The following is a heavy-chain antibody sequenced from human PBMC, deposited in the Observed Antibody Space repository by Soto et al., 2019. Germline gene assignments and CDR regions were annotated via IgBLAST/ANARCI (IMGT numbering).Heavy chain of an antibody. CDR2: ISSSSSTI. Sequence: ESGGGLVQPGGSLRLSCAASGFTFSSYSMNWVRQAPGKGLEWVSYISSSSSTIYYADSGKGRFTISRDNDKNSLYLQMNSLRAEDTAVYYGAREFDYGSGRPWGQGTLVTVSS. V-gene: IGHV3-48*01. CDR3: AREFDYGSGRP. J-gene: IGHJ5*02. CDR1: GFTFSSYS. D-gene: IGHD3-10*01.